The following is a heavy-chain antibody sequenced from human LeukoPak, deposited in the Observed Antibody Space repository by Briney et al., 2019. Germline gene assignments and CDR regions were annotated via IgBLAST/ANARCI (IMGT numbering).Heavy chain of an antibody. J-gene: IGHJ5*02. D-gene: IGHD3-10*01. CDR1: GGSFSGYY. V-gene: IGHV4-34*01. CDR2: IYYSGSP. Sequence: SETLSLTCAVYGGSFSGYYWSWIRQPPGKGLEWIGSIYYSGSPYYNPSLKSRVTISVDTSKKQFSLKLSSVTAADTAVYYCARHVGFITMVRGVINNNWFDPWGQGTLVTVSS. CDR3: ARHVGFITMVRGVINNNWFDP.